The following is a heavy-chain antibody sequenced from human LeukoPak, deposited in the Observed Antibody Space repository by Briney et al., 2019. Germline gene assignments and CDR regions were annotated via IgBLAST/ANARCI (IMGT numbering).Heavy chain of an antibody. V-gene: IGHV4-34*01. CDR3: ARVPHCGGDCWYFGL. D-gene: IGHD2-21*02. J-gene: IGHJ2*01. CDR1: GGSFSGYY. CDR2: INHSGST. Sequence: MASETLSLTCAVYGGSFSGYYWSWIRQPPGKGLEWIGEINHSGSTNYNPSLKSRVTISLDTSKNHFSLKLSSVTAADTAVYYCARVPHCGGDCWYFGLWGRGTLVTVSS.